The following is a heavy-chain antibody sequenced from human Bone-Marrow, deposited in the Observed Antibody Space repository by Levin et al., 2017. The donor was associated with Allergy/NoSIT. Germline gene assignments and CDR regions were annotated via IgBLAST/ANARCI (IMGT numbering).Heavy chain of an antibody. V-gene: IGHV3-21*01. CDR2: IRSAGTYI. CDR1: GFTFSSYA. D-gene: IGHD3-10*01. CDR3: ARGGGSHKGGLDV. Sequence: GESLKISCAASGFTFSSYAMGWVRQAPGKGLEWVSSIRSAGTYIHYADSVKGRFTISRDNANNSLSLEMSSLRAEDTALYYCARGGGSHKGGLDVWGQGTTVTVSS. J-gene: IGHJ6*02.